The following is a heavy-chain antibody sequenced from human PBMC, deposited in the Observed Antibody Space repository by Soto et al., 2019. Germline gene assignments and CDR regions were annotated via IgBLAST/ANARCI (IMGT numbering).Heavy chain of an antibody. Sequence: ESLQTSFQGSGYSFTSHWLGWVRQIPGKGLEWMGIINPADSDIKYSPSFQGQVTISADKSIGTAYLQWSSLKASDTAMYYCARHQRDDASRKIDCWGQGTLVTVSS. CDR3: ARHQRDDASRKIDC. CDR1: GYSFTSHW. V-gene: IGHV5-51*01. D-gene: IGHD3-16*01. CDR2: INPADSDI. J-gene: IGHJ4*02.